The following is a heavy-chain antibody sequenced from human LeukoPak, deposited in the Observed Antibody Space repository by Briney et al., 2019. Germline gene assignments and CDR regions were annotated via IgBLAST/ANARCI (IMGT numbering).Heavy chain of an antibody. CDR2: ISGSSGST. D-gene: IGHD2-15*01. J-gene: IGHJ4*02. V-gene: IGHV3-23*01. CDR3: AKKGGTLLRPYYFDY. Sequence: GGSLRLSCAASGFTFSSYAMSWVRQAPGKGLEWVSRISGSSGSTFYTDSVKGRFTVSRDNSKNTLYLQMNSLRAEDTAVYYCAKKGGTLLRPYYFDYWGQGTLVTVSS. CDR1: GFTFSSYA.